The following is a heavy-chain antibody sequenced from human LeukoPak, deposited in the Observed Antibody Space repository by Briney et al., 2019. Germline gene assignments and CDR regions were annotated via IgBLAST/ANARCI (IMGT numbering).Heavy chain of an antibody. CDR2: IWYDGSNK. J-gene: IGHJ4*02. CDR3: ASFYGDRGN. D-gene: IGHD4-17*01. V-gene: IGHV3-33*01. Sequence: PGRSLRLSCAASGFTFSSYGMHWVRQAPGKGLEWVAVIWYDGSNKYYADSVKGRFTISRDNSKNTLYLQMNSLRAEDTAVYYWASFYGDRGNWGQGTLVTVSS. CDR1: GFTFSSYG.